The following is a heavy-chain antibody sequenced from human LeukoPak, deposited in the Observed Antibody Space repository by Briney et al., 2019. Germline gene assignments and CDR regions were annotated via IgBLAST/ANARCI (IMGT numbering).Heavy chain of an antibody. CDR2: ISSSSSYI. D-gene: IGHD3-10*01. V-gene: IGHV3-21*01. CDR1: GFTFSNYN. J-gene: IGHJ3*01. Sequence: GGSLRLSCAASGFTFSNYNMNWVRQAPGKGLEWVSSISSSSSYIYYADSVKGRFTISRDNTKNSLYLQMNSLRAEDTAVYYCARGRSITLLRGVAMSDGFDVWGQGAMVTVSS. CDR3: ARGRSITLLRGVAMSDGFDV.